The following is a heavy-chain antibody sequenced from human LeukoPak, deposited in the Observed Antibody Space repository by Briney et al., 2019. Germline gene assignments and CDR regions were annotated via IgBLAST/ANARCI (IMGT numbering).Heavy chain of an antibody. D-gene: IGHD6-13*01. CDR2: IIGSGGST. J-gene: IGHJ4*02. CDR1: GFTFSSYA. V-gene: IGHV3-23*01. Sequence: PPGGSLRLSCAASGFTFSSYAMSWVRQAPGKGLEWVSAIIGSGGSTHYADSVKGRFTISRDNSKNTLYPQMNSLRAEDTAVYYCAKERAAGGRGHFDYWGQGTLVTVSS. CDR3: AKERAAGGRGHFDY.